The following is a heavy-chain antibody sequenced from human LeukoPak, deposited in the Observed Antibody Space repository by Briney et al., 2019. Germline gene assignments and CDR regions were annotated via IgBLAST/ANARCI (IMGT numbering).Heavy chain of an antibody. CDR1: GYSFTSYW. CDR2: IYPGDSDT. D-gene: IGHD6-13*01. Sequence: PGESLQISCKGSGYSFTSYWIGGVRQMPGKGLEGMGIIYPGDSDTRYSPSFQGQVTISADKSISTAYLQWSSLKASDTAMYYCARHIYSSSWYGDYWGQGTLITVSS. J-gene: IGHJ4*02. V-gene: IGHV5-51*01. CDR3: ARHIYSSSWYGDY.